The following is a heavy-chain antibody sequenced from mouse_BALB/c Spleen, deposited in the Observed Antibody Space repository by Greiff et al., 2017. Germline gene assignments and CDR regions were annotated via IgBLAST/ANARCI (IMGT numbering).Heavy chain of an antibody. Sequence: VKLVESGPGLVQPSQSLSITCTVSGFSLTSYGVHWVRQSPGKGLEWLGVIWSGGSTDYNAAFISRLSISKDNSKSQVFFKMNSLQANDTAIYYCARNKDSSGGGFAYWGQGTMVTVSA. CDR3: ARNKDSSGGGFAY. CDR1: GFSLTSYG. J-gene: IGHJ3*01. D-gene: IGHD3-2*01. CDR2: IWSGGST. V-gene: IGHV2-2*02.